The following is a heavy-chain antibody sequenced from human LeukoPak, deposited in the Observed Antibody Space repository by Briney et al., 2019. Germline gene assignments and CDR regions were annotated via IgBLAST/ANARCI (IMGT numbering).Heavy chain of an antibody. V-gene: IGHV4-39*01. CDR3: VRGLATAGTDY. J-gene: IGHJ4*02. Sequence: SSETLSLTCTVSGVSISSSSYYWGWIRQPPGKGLEWIGSIYYVGSTYYNPSLKSRVTISADTSKNQFSLKVTSVTAADTAVYYCVRGLATAGTDYWAQGTLVTVSS. CDR1: GVSISSSSYY. D-gene: IGHD6-13*01. CDR2: IYYVGST.